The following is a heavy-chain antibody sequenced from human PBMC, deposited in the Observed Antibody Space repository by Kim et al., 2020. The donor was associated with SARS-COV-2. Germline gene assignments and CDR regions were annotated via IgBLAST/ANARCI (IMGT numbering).Heavy chain of an antibody. CDR3: ARGREVMSQSDGMDV. CDR1: GFTFRIYS. V-gene: IGHV3-21*01. Sequence: GGSLRLSCAASGFTFRIYSVHWVRQAPGKGLEWVSVINHSSGYIYYADSVKGRFTLSRDNGKDSVSLQMKSLRAEDTAVYYCARGREVMSQSDGMDVWGQGTTLIVSS. D-gene: IGHD2-8*01. J-gene: IGHJ6*02. CDR2: INHSSGYI.